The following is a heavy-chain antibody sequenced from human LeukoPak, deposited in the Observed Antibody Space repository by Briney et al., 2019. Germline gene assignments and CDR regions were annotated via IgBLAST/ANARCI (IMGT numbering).Heavy chain of an antibody. CDR3: ARVERQGSNWYHLDY. V-gene: IGHV3-23*01. J-gene: IGHJ4*02. CDR1: GFTFSSYA. CDR2: ISGSGGST. D-gene: IGHD6-13*01. Sequence: PGGSLRLSCAASGFTFSSYAMSWVRQAPGKGLEWVSAISGSGGSTYYADSVKGRFTISRDNSKNTLYLQMNSLRAEDTAVYYCARVERQGSNWYHLDYWGQGTLVTVSS.